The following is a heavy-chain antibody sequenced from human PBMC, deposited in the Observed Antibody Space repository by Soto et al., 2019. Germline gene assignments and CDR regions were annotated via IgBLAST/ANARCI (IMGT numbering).Heavy chain of an antibody. V-gene: IGHV4-30-2*01. CDR2: IYHGST. J-gene: IGHJ4*02. CDR3: ARAGGLGAVAVDY. Sequence: QLQLQESGSGLVKPSQTLSLTCAVSGGSISSGGYSWSWIRQPPGKGLEWTGYIYHGSTYYNPSLRSRVTISVDRSKNQFSLKLSSVTAAATAVYYCARAGGLGAVAVDYWGQGTLVTVSS. D-gene: IGHD6-19*01. CDR1: GGSISSGGYS.